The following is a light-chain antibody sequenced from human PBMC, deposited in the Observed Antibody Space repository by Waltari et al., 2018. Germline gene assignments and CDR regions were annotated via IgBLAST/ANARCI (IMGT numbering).Light chain of an antibody. CDR1: RLGAKF. J-gene: IGLJ2*01. CDR2: QAL. Sequence: SYELTQPPSVSVSPGQTVSITCSGDRLGAKFACWYQQKAGQTPILVIYQALKRPSGIPERFSGSRSGNTATLTIRGTHVMDEADYYCQAWDATTGMLFGGGTQVTVL. V-gene: IGLV3-1*01. CDR3: QAWDATTGML.